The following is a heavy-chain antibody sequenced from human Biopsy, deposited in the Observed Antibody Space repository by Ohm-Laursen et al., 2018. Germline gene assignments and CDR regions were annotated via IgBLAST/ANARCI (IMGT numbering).Heavy chain of an antibody. CDR3: ARGRLRAVARFDY. CDR1: GYSISTGYY. D-gene: IGHD6-19*01. Sequence: TLSLTCAVSGYSISTGYYWGWIRQPPGKGLEWIRSIFHTGTTYYNPSLKSRVTISVDTSKNQFSLKLSSVTAADTAVYYCARGRLRAVARFDYWGQGTLVTVSS. J-gene: IGHJ4*02. CDR2: IFHTGTT. V-gene: IGHV4-38-2*01.